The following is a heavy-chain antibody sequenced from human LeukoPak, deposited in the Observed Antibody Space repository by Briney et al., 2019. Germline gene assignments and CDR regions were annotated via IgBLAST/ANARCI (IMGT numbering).Heavy chain of an antibody. CDR2: MYYSGST. V-gene: IGHV4-39*07. CDR1: GASISSHSYY. CDR3: ARQKWEQQGRDYYFNGLDV. Sequence: SETLSLTCIVSGASISSHSYYWGWIRQPPGKGLEWIGSMYYSGSTYYNPSLKSRVTISIDTSKNQFSLKLTSVTAADTAVYYCARQKWEQQGRDYYFNGLDVWGPGTTVIVSS. D-gene: IGHD1/OR15-1a*01. J-gene: IGHJ6*02.